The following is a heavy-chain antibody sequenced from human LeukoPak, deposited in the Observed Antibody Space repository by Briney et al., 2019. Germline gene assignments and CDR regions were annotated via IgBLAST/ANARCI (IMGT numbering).Heavy chain of an antibody. J-gene: IGHJ4*02. V-gene: IGHV3-23*01. CDR3: AKGGYYYDSSGYYER. CDR1: GFTFSSYA. D-gene: IGHD3-22*01. Sequence: GGSLRLSCAASGFTFSSYAMSWVRQAPGKGLEWVSAISGTGDSTYYADSVKGRFTISRDNSKNTLYLQMNSPRVEDTAVYYCAKGGYYYDSSGYYERWGQGTLVTVSS. CDR2: ISGTGDST.